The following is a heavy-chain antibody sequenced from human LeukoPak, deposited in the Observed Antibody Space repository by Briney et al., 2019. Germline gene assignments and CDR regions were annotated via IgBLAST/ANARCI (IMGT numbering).Heavy chain of an antibody. CDR3: ARQGRGLGVTVDY. CDR2: IYYSGST. V-gene: IGHV4-59*08. J-gene: IGHJ4*02. Sequence: PSETLSLTCTVSGGSISSYYWSWIRQPPGKGLEWIGYIYYSGSTTYNPSLKSRVTISVDTSKNQFSLKLSSVSAADTAVYYCARQGRGLGVTVDYWGQGTLVTVSS. CDR1: GGSISSYY. D-gene: IGHD3-10*01.